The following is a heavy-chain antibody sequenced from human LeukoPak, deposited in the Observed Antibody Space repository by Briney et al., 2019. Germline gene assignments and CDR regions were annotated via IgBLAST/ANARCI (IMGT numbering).Heavy chain of an antibody. CDR3: ARPDYDSSGYADY. Sequence: SGGSLRLSWAASGFTFSSYGMHWVRQAPGKGLEWEAVIWFDGSNKYYADSVKGRFTISRDNSKNTLYLQMNSLRGEDTAVYYCARPDYDSSGYADYWGQGTLVTVSS. V-gene: IGHV3-33*01. J-gene: IGHJ4*02. CDR2: IWFDGSNK. CDR1: GFTFSSYG. D-gene: IGHD3-22*01.